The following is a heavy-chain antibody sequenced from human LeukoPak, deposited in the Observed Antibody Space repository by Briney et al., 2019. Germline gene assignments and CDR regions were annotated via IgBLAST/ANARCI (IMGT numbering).Heavy chain of an antibody. V-gene: IGHV3-9*03. D-gene: IGHD2-2*01. CDR1: GFTFDDYA. CDR3: AKAEGERCSSTSCSSFDY. J-gene: IGHJ4*02. CDR2: ISWNSGSI. Sequence: PGGSLRLSCAASGFTFDDYAMHWVRQAPGKDLEWVSGISWNSGSIGYADSVKGRFTISRDNAKNSLYLQMNSLRAEDMALYYCAKAEGERCSSTSCSSFDYWGQGTLVTVSS.